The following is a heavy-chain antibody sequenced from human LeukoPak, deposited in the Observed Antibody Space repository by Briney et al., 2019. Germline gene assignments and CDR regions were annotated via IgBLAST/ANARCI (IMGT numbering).Heavy chain of an antibody. J-gene: IGHJ4*02. CDR1: GGSISSSSYY. V-gene: IGHV4-39*01. CDR3: ARRSAPYYDSSGYPPYYFDY. CDR2: IYYSGST. Sequence: SETLSLTCTVSGGSISSSSYYWGWIRQPPGKGLEWIGSIYYSGSTYYNPSPKSRVTISVDTSKNQFSLKLSSVTAADTAVYYCARRSAPYYDSSGYPPYYFDYWGQGTLVTVSS. D-gene: IGHD3-22*01.